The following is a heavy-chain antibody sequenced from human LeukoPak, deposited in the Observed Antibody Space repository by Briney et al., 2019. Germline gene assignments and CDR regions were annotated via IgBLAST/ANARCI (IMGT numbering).Heavy chain of an antibody. Sequence: GGSLRLSCAASGFTFSNYNMNWVRQAPGKGLEWVSSISSSSSYIYYADSVKGRFTISRGNAKNSLYLQMNSLRAEDTAIYYCAKFSYGFYKYVDYWGQGTLVAVSS. D-gene: IGHD3-9*01. CDR3: AKFSYGFYKYVDY. CDR1: GFTFSNYN. J-gene: IGHJ4*02. V-gene: IGHV3-21*01. CDR2: ISSSSSYI.